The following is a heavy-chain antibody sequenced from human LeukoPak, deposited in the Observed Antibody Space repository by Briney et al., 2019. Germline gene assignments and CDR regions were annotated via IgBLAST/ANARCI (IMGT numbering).Heavy chain of an antibody. CDR3: AKSHYRGFGELFSSFDY. Sequence: GRSLRLSCAASGFTFSSYGMHWVRQAPGKGLEWVAVISYDGSNKYYADSVKGRFTISRDNSKDTLYLQMNSLRAEDTAVYYCAKSHYRGFGELFSSFDYWGQGTLVTVSS. CDR2: ISYDGSNK. CDR1: GFTFSSYG. V-gene: IGHV3-30*18. D-gene: IGHD3-10*01. J-gene: IGHJ4*02.